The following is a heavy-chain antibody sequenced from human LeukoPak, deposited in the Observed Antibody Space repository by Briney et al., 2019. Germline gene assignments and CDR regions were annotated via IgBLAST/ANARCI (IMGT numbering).Heavy chain of an antibody. J-gene: IGHJ3*02. V-gene: IGHV1-69*13. CDR1: VGTFSSYA. CDR2: LIPIFGIA. D-gene: IGHD3-22*01. Sequence: SLKVSRKPSVGTFSSYAISWGRQAPGQGGGWMGGLIPIFGIANTTQTFQGRVTITADESTSTAYMELSSLRSEDTAVYYCARALGYYYDSSGSFDIWGQGTMVTVSS. CDR3: ARALGYYYDSSGSFDI.